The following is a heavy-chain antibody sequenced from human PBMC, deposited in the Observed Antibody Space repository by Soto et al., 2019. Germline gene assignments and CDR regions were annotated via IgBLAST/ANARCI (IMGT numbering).Heavy chain of an antibody. CDR2: ISYDGSNK. J-gene: IGHJ4*02. CDR3: ARDGPVLLWFGEFSFDY. CDR1: GFTFSSYA. D-gene: IGHD3-10*01. V-gene: IGHV3-30-3*01. Sequence: PGGSLRLSCAASGFTFSSYAMHWVRQAPGKGLEWVAVISYDGSNKYYADSVKGRFTISRDNSKNTLYLQMNSLRAEDTAVYYCARDGPVLLWFGEFSFDYWGQGTLVTVSS.